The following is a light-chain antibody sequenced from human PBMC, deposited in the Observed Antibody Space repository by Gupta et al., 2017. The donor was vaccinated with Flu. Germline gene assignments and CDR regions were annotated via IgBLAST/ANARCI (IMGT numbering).Light chain of an antibody. CDR2: GAS. J-gene: IGKJ2*03. V-gene: IGKV1-12*01. CDR1: QVISSW. CDR3: QEANGFPYS. Sequence: IQLTQSPSSVPASVGDRVTITCRASQVISSWLAWYQQKPGKAPKVLIYGASSLQSGVPSRFSGSGSGTDFALTITSLQPEDSATYYCQEANGFPYSFGQGTKVEIK.